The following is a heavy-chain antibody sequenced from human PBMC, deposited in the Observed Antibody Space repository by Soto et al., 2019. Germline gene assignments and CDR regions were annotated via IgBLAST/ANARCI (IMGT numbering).Heavy chain of an antibody. CDR3: ARGQESSSWYYYYYGMDV. D-gene: IGHD6-13*01. V-gene: IGHV3-48*03. Sequence: GGSLRLSCAASGFTFSSYEMNWVRQAPGKGLEWVSYISSSGSTIYYADSVKGRFTISRDNAKNSLYLQMNSLRAEDTAVYYCARGQESSSWYYYYYGMDVWGQGTTVTVSS. J-gene: IGHJ6*02. CDR1: GFTFSSYE. CDR2: ISSSGSTI.